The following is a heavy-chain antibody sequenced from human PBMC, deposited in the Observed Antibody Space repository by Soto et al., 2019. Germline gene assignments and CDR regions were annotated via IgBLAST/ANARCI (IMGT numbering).Heavy chain of an antibody. CDR1: GFTFSSYG. D-gene: IGHD3-10*01. J-gene: IGHJ6*03. CDR3: ARGYGSGNTYYMDV. CDR2: IWYDGSNK. V-gene: IGHV3-33*01. Sequence: QVQLVESGGGVVQPGTSLRLSCAASGFTFSSYGMHWVRQAPGKGLEWVAVIWYDGSNKYYADSVKGRFTISRDNSKSTLYLQMNSVRAEDAAVYYCARGYGSGNTYYMDVWGKGTTVTVSS.